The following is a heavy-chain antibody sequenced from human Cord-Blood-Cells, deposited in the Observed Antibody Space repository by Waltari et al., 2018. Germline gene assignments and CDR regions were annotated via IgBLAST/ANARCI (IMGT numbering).Heavy chain of an antibody. J-gene: IGHJ4*02. V-gene: IGHV4-38-2*02. CDR3: ARGGGHSGYDYDY. CDR1: GYSISSGYY. CDR2: IYHSGST. Sequence: QVQLQESGPGLVKPSETLSLTCTVSGYSISSGYYWGWIRQPPGKGLEWIGSIYHSGSTYYNPSLKSRDTISVDTSKNQFSLKLSSVTAADTAVYYCARGGGHSGYDYDYWGQGTLVTVSS. D-gene: IGHD5-12*01.